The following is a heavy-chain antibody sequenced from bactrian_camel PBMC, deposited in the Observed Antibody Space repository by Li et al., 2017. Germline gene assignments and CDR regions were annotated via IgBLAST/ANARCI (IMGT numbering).Heavy chain of an antibody. CDR2: IHNGDGST. V-gene: IGHV3S1*01. CDR3: ATDYRRPVCGLGTIVPYY. J-gene: IGHJ4*01. Sequence: HVQLVESGGGLVQPGGSLRLSCAVSGFTFSTNWMHWVRQAPGKGRETVAVIHNGDGSTYYADSVKGRLTISQDYAKNTLYLQMNNLEPEDTAMYACATDYRRPVCGLGTIVPYYRGQWTQVTVS. D-gene: IGHD5*01. CDR1: GFTFSTNW.